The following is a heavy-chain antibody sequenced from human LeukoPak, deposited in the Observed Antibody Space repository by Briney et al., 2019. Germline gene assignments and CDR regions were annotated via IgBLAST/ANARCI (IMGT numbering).Heavy chain of an antibody. CDR2: ISWNSGSI. J-gene: IGHJ3*02. CDR3: AKDFRDTAEAFDI. D-gene: IGHD5-18*01. V-gene: IGHV3-9*01. Sequence: LTGGSLRLSCAASGFTFDDYAMHWVRQAPGKGLEWVSGISWNSGSIGYADSVKGRFTISRDNAKNSLYLQMNSLRAEDTALYYCAKDFRDTAEAFDIWGQGTMVTVSS. CDR1: GFTFDDYA.